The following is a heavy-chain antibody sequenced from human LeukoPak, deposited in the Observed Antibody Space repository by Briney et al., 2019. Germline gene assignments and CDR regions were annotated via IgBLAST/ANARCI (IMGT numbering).Heavy chain of an antibody. V-gene: IGHV1-69*05. Sequence: SVKVSCKASGGTFSSYAISWVRQAPGQGLEWMGGIIPIFGTANYAQKFQGKVTITTDESTSTAYMELSSLRSEDTAVYYCARDSSPNRDGYNYWFDPWGQGTLVTVSP. CDR2: IIPIFGTA. CDR3: ARDSSPNRDGYNYWFDP. J-gene: IGHJ5*02. D-gene: IGHD5-24*01. CDR1: GGTFSSYA.